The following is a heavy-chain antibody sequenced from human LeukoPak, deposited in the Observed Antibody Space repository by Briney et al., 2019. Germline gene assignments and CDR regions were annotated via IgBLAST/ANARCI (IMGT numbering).Heavy chain of an antibody. J-gene: IGHJ6*02. Sequence: GRSLRLSCAASGFTFSSYGMHWVRQAPGKGLEWVAVISHDGSNKYYADSVKGRFTISRDNSKNTLYLQMNSLRAEDTAVYYCAKGRGYDFWSGPAHWGQGTTVTVSS. V-gene: IGHV3-30*18. CDR1: GFTFSSYG. CDR3: AKGRGYDFWSGPAH. CDR2: ISHDGSNK. D-gene: IGHD3-3*01.